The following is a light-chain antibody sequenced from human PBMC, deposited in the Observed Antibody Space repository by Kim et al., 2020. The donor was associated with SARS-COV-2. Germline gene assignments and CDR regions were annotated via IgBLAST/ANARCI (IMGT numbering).Light chain of an antibody. CDR3: NSRDNSADRLGV. Sequence: LGQTVRITCQGDSIRKYYGAWYQQKPGQAPVLLIYNKNNRPSGIPDRFSASTSGNTAYLTITGAQAEDEADYYCNSRDNSADRLGVFGGGTQLTVL. V-gene: IGLV3-19*01. J-gene: IGLJ3*02. CDR1: SIRKYY. CDR2: NKN.